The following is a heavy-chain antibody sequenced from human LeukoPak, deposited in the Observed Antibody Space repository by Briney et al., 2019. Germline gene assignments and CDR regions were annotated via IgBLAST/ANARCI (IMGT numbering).Heavy chain of an antibody. Sequence: SVKVSCKASGYTFTSYGISWVRQAPGQGLEWMGWISAYNGNTNYAQKLQGRVIMTTDTSTSTAYMELRSLRSGDTAVYYCARVDASDCSSTSCYWSYYYGMDVWGQGTTVTVSS. CDR3: ARVDASDCSSTSCYWSYYYGMDV. J-gene: IGHJ6*02. V-gene: IGHV1-18*01. D-gene: IGHD2-2*01. CDR2: ISAYNGNT. CDR1: GYTFTSYG.